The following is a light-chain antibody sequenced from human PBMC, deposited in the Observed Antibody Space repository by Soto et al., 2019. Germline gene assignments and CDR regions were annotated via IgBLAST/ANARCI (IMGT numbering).Light chain of an antibody. CDR3: QKYNSALRAT. CDR1: QGISNY. Sequence: DIQVTQSPSSLSASVGDRVTITCRASQGISNYLAWYQQKPGKVPKLLIYAASTLQSGVPSRFSGSGSGTDFTLTISSLQPEDVATYYCQKYNSALRATFGQGTKVEIK. V-gene: IGKV1-27*01. CDR2: AAS. J-gene: IGKJ1*01.